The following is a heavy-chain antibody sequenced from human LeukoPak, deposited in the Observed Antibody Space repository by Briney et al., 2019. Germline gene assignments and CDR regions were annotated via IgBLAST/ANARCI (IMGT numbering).Heavy chain of an antibody. J-gene: IGHJ6*03. CDR2: ISYDGSNK. CDR1: GFTFSSYA. V-gene: IGHV3-30-3*01. D-gene: IGHD2-2*01. Sequence: GGFLRLSCAVSGFTFSSYAMHWVRQAPGKGLEWVAVISYDGSNKYYADSVKGRFTISRDNSENTLYLQMNSLRAEDTAVYYCAREGIVVVPAATNYMDVWGKGTTVTVSS. CDR3: AREGIVVVPAATNYMDV.